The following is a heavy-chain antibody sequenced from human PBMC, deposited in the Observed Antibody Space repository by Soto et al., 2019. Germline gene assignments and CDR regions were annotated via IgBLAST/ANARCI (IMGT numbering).Heavy chain of an antibody. V-gene: IGHV1-69*13. CDR2: IVPIFGTA. D-gene: IGHD3-3*01. Sequence: GPSVKVSCKASGGTFSSYAISWVRQAPGQGLEWMGGIVPIFGTANYAQKFQGRVTITADESTSTAYMELSSLRSEDTAVYYCAVSIFGVDYYFDYWGQGTLVTVSS. CDR1: GGTFSSYA. CDR3: AVSIFGVDYYFDY. J-gene: IGHJ4*02.